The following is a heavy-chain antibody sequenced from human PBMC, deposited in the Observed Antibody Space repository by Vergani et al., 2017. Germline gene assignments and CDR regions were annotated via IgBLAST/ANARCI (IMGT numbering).Heavy chain of an antibody. CDR3: TSRLLGAPVES. CDR2: IRSKNDGGTA. CDR1: GITFKNAW. V-gene: IGHV3-15*01. D-gene: IGHD1-26*01. Sequence: EVQVVESGGGLIKPGGSLRLSCVVSGITFKNAWINWVRQAPGKGLEWIGRIRSKNDGGTADYAAPLKGRFTISRDDSKDSAFLLVNNLKTEDTAVYYCTSRLLGAPVESWGQGTLVIVSS. J-gene: IGHJ4*02.